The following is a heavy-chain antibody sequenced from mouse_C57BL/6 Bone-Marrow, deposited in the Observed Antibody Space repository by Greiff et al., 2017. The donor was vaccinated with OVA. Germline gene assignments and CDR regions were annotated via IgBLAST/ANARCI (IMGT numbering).Heavy chain of an antibody. CDR2: IDPSDSET. CDR3: AREEAYYAMDY. Sequence: QVQLQQPGAELVRPGSSVKLSCKASGYTFTSYWMHWVKQRPIQGLEWIGNIDPSDSETNYNQKFKDKATLTVDKSSSTAYMQLSSLTSEDSAVYYCAREEAYYAMDYWGQGTSVTVSS. CDR1: GYTFTSYW. J-gene: IGHJ4*01. V-gene: IGHV1-52*01.